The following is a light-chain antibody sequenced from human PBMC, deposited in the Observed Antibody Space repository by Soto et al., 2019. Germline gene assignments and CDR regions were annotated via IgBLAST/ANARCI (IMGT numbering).Light chain of an antibody. CDR2: DVS. CDR3: SSYTSSSTLVV. Sequence: QSALTQPASVSGSPGQSITISCTGTSSDVGGYNYVSWYQQHPGNAPKLMIYDVSNRPSSVSNRFSGSKSGNTASLTISGLQADDEADYYCSSYTSSSTLVVFGGGTTLTVL. CDR1: SSDVGGYNY. V-gene: IGLV2-14*01. J-gene: IGLJ2*01.